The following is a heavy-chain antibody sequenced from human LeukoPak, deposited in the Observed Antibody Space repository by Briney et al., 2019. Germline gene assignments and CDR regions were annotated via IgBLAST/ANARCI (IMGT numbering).Heavy chain of an antibody. D-gene: IGHD2-8*01. Sequence: SVKVSCKASGGTLSSYAISWVRQAPGQGLEWMGGIIPIFGTANYAQKFQGRVTITADESTSTAYMELSSLRSEDTAVYYCARTLKSVYYFDYWGQGTLVTVSS. CDR1: GGTLSSYA. CDR3: ARTLKSVYYFDY. CDR2: IIPIFGTA. J-gene: IGHJ4*02. V-gene: IGHV1-69*13.